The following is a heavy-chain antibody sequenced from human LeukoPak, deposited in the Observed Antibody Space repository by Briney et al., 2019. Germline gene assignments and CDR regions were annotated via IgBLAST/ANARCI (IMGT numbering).Heavy chain of an antibody. Sequence: PGGSLRLSCAASGFTFSSYSMNWVRQAPGKGLEWVSSISSSSSYIYYADSVKGRFTISRDNAKNSLYLQMNSLRAEDTAVYYCARVYYDSSGYYYPLDYWGQGTLVTVSS. D-gene: IGHD3-22*01. CDR2: ISSSSSYI. CDR1: GFTFSSYS. CDR3: ARVYYDSSGYYYPLDY. V-gene: IGHV3-21*01. J-gene: IGHJ4*02.